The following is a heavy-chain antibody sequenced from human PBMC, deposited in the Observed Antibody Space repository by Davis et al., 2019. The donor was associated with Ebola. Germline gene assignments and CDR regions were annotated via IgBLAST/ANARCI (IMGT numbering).Heavy chain of an antibody. Sequence: GGSLRLSCVASGFTFDDYGMHWVRQTPGKGLEWVSGISWNGGSKDYADSVKGRFTISRDNAKNSLYLQMNSLTPEDTAFYYRARVNVVAAGSFDFWGQGTRVTVSA. D-gene: IGHD6-13*01. CDR3: ARVNVVAAGSFDF. V-gene: IGHV3-9*01. CDR2: ISWNGGSK. J-gene: IGHJ4*02. CDR1: GFTFDDYG.